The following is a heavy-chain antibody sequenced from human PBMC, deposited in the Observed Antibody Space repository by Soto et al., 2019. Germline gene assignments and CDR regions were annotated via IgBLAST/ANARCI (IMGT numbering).Heavy chain of an antibody. J-gene: IGHJ4*02. CDR3: ARGDQWLDY. V-gene: IGHV3-64*02. CDR1: GFTFSSYA. D-gene: IGHD6-19*01. CDR2: ISSNGGST. Sequence: ESGEGLVQPGGSLRLSCAASGFTFSSYAMHWVRQAPGKGLEYVSAISSNGGSTYYADSVKGRFTISRDNSKNTLYLQMGSLRAEDMAVYYCARGDQWLDYWGQGTLVTVSS.